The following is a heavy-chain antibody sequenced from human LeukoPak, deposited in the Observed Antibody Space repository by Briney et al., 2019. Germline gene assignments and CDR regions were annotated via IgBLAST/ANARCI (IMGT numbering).Heavy chain of an antibody. J-gene: IGHJ4*02. CDR3: AKDDRGYNWNYYVDY. CDR2: ISGSGGST. CDR1: GFTFSSYA. V-gene: IGHV3-23*01. D-gene: IGHD1-7*01. Sequence: GGSLRLSCAASGFTFSSYAMSWVRQAPGKGLEWVSAISGSGGSTYYADSVKGRFTISRDNSKNTLYLQMNSLRAEDTAVYYCAKDDRGYNWNYYVDYWGQGTLVTVSS.